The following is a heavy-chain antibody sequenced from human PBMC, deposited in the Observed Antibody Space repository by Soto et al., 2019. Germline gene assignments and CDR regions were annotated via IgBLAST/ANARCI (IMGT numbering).Heavy chain of an antibody. V-gene: IGHV1-18*01. CDR2: ISAYNGNT. D-gene: IGHD1-26*01. Sequence: GASVKVSCKASGYTFTSYGISWVRQAPGQGLEWMGWISAYNGNTNYAQKLQGRVTMTTDTSTSTAYMELRSLRSDDTAVYYCARDRPLAWELPNSLTVAYWGQGSLVTVSS. CDR1: GYTFTSYG. J-gene: IGHJ4*02. CDR3: ARDRPLAWELPNSLTVAY.